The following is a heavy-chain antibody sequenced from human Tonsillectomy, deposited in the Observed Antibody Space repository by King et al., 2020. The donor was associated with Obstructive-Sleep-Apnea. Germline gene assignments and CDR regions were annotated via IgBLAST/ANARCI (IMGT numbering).Heavy chain of an antibody. CDR1: GFSLSDAGMG. CDR3: ARIGYCDSTRFLNYDY. CDR2: LFLSDEK. V-gene: IGHV2-26*01. D-gene: IGHD2-2*01. J-gene: IGHJ4*02. Sequence: VTLKESGPVLVKPPETLTLTCAVSGFSLSDAGMGVSWLRQPPGNALEWLAHLFLSDEKSSSKFLKSRLTISKDTSKSQVVLTMTNMDPVDTATYYCARIGYCDSTRFLNYDYWGQGALVTVSS.